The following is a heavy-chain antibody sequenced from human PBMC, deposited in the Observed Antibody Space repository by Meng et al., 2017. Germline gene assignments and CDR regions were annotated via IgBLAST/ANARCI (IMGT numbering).Heavy chain of an antibody. Sequence: GESLKISCAASGFTFSSYSMNWVRQAPGKGLEWVSSISSSSSYIYYADSVKGRFTISRDNAKNSLYLQMNSRRAEDTAVYYCARDEQIGVHSNIDYWGQGTLVTVSS. CDR2: ISSSSSYI. V-gene: IGHV3-21*01. CDR3: ARDEQIGVHSNIDY. CDR1: GFTFSSYS. J-gene: IGHJ4*02. D-gene: IGHD1/OR15-1a*01.